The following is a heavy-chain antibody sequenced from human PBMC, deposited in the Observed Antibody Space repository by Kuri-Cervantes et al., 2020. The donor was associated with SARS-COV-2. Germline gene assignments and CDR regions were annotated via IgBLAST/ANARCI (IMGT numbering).Heavy chain of an antibody. J-gene: IGHJ3*02. D-gene: IGHD5-24*01. CDR3: ARYGIGFDGYRNAFDI. CDR1: GGSISRGSYY. CDR2: INHSGST. Sequence: SETLSLTCTVSGGSISRGSYYWSWIRQPPGKGLEWIGEINHSGSTNYNPSLKSRVTISVDTSKNQFSLKLSSVTAADTAVYYCARYGIGFDGYRNAFDIWGQGTMVTVSS. V-gene: IGHV4-34*01.